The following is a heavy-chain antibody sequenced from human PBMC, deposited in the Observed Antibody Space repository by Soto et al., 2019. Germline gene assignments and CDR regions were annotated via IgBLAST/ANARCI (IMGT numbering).Heavy chain of an antibody. Sequence: ASVKVSCKASGYTFTSYAMHWVRQAPGQRLEWMGWINAGNGNTKYSQKFQGRVTMTRDTSTSTAYMELRSLRSEDMAVYYCAREYVCSSTSCYADTYDWFDPWGQGTLDTVSS. J-gene: IGHJ5*02. V-gene: IGHV1-3*01. CDR3: AREYVCSSTSCYADTYDWFDP. CDR2: INAGNGNT. CDR1: GYTFTSYA. D-gene: IGHD2-2*01.